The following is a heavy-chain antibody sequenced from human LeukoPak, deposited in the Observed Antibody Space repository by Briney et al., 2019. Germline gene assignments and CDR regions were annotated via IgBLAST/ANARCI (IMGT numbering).Heavy chain of an antibody. Sequence: GGFLRLSCAASGFTFSSYWMSWVRQAPGKGLEWVANIKQDGSEKYYVDSVKGRFTISRDNAKNSLYLQMNSLRAEDTAVYYCARDLDSSGYSFDYWGQGTLVTVSS. J-gene: IGHJ4*02. CDR2: IKQDGSEK. CDR3: ARDLDSSGYSFDY. V-gene: IGHV3-7*01. CDR1: GFTFSSYW. D-gene: IGHD3-22*01.